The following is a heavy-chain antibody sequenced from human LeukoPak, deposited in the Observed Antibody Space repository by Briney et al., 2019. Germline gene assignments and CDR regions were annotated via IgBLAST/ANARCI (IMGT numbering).Heavy chain of an antibody. CDR2: INHSGST. J-gene: IGHJ6*03. D-gene: IGHD3-10*01. V-gene: IGHV4-34*01. CDR1: GGSFSGYY. CDR3: ASLLYGSGSYYSYYYYYMDV. Sequence: SETLSLTCAVYGGSFSGYYWSWIRQPPGKGLEWIGEINHSGSTNYNPSLKSRVTISVDTSKNQFSLKLSSVTAADTAVYYCASLLYGSGSYYSYYYYYMDVWGKGTTVTISS.